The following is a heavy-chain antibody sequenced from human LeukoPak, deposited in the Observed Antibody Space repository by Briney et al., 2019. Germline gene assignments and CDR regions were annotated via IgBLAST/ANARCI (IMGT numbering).Heavy chain of an antibody. CDR3: ARVYSSSSGKNAFDV. Sequence: GGSLRLSCAASGFTFNNYWMSWVRQAPGKGLEWVANIKQDGNEKYYVDSVKGRFTISRDSAKNSLDLQMNSLRVEDTAVYYCARVYSSSSGKNAFDVWGQGTMVTVSS. D-gene: IGHD6-6*01. CDR2: IKQDGNEK. V-gene: IGHV3-7*03. J-gene: IGHJ3*01. CDR1: GFTFNNYW.